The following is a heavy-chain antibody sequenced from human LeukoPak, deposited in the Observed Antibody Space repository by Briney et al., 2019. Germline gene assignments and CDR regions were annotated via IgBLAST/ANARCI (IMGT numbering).Heavy chain of an antibody. J-gene: IGHJ4*02. Sequence: GGSLRLSCAASGFIFSSYGMNWVRQAPGKGLEWVSAISGSGGSTYYADSVKGRFTISRDNAKNSLYLQMNSLRAEDTAVYYCARDSSGFDYWGQGTLVTVSS. CDR3: ARDSSGFDY. CDR1: GFIFSSYG. D-gene: IGHD6-19*01. CDR2: ISGSGGST. V-gene: IGHV3-21*01.